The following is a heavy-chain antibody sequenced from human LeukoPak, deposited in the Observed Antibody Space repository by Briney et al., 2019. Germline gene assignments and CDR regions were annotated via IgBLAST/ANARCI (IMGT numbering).Heavy chain of an antibody. CDR1: GYTFTGYY. J-gene: IGHJ4*02. CDR2: MNPDSGNT. V-gene: IGHV1-8*02. Sequence: GASVKVSCTASGYTFTGYYMHWVRQAPGQGLEWMGWMNPDSGNTGYAQKFQGRVTMTRNTSISTAYMELSSLRSEDTAVYYCARGPNWNYVVPLDYWGQGTLVTVSS. CDR3: ARGPNWNYVVPLDY. D-gene: IGHD1-7*01.